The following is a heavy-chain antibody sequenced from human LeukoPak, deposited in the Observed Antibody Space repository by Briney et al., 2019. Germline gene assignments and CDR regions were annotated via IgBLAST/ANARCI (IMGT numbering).Heavy chain of an antibody. V-gene: IGHV4-61*01. D-gene: IGHD1-26*01. Sequence: SETLSLTCTVSGDSVSSDNYYWIWIRQPPGKGPEWIGYIHHSGSTNNNPSLRSRVTVSADTSKNQFSLDLISVTAADTAVYYCARWNDGSHHFDCWGQGTLVTVSA. CDR1: GDSVSSDNYY. J-gene: IGHJ4*02. CDR3: ARWNDGSHHFDC. CDR2: IHHSGST.